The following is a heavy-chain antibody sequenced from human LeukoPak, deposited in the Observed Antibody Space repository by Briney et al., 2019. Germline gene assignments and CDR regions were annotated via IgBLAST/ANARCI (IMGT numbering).Heavy chain of an antibody. Sequence: GGSLRLSCAASGFTVSNNYMNWVRQAPGKGLEWVSVIFSGGATYYANSVKGRFTFPRDNSKNTLYLQMNRLTPEVTAVYYCARGGCTSTSCYSFDYWGQGTLVTVSS. CDR3: ARGGCTSTSCYSFDY. V-gene: IGHV3-66*02. D-gene: IGHD2-2*02. CDR1: GFTVSNNY. J-gene: IGHJ4*02. CDR2: IFSGGAT.